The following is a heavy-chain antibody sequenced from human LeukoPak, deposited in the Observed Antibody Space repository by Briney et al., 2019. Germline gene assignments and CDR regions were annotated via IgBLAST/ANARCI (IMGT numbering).Heavy chain of an antibody. V-gene: IGHV3-48*03. Sequence: GGSLRLSCAASGFTFSSYEMNWVRQAPGKGLDWVSYISSSGSTIYYADSVKGRFTSSRDNARISLYLQMSSLRVEDTAVYYCARDQRVQGAAAGTFDYWGQGTLVTVSS. D-gene: IGHD6-13*01. CDR3: ARDQRVQGAAAGTFDY. CDR2: ISSSGSTI. J-gene: IGHJ4*02. CDR1: GFTFSSYE.